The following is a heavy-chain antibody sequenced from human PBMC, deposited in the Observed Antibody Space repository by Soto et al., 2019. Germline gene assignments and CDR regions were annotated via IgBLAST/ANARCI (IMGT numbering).Heavy chain of an antibody. CDR1: GFTFDDYT. V-gene: IGHV3-9*01. CDR2: ISWNSGSI. D-gene: IGHD3-10*01. Sequence: EVQLVESGGGLVQPGRSLRLSCAASGFTFDDYTMHWVRQAPGKGLEWVSGISWNSGSIGYADSVKGRFTISRDNAKNSLYLQMNSLRAEDTALYYCAKVSQITMVRGAFDIWGQGTMVTVSS. CDR3: AKVSQITMVRGAFDI. J-gene: IGHJ3*02.